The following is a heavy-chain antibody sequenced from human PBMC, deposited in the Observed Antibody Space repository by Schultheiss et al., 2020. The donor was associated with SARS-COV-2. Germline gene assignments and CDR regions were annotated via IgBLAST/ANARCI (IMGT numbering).Heavy chain of an antibody. Sequence: GESLKISCAASGFTFSSYGMHWVRQVPGKGPEWVAYISSSSYNIYYTDSVEGRFTISRDNAKNSLYLQMNSLRDEDTAVYYCARDGDPTGENYYYYYGMDVWGQGTTVTVSS. J-gene: IGHJ6*02. CDR3: ARDGDPTGENYYYYYGMDV. CDR1: GFTFSSYG. D-gene: IGHD1-14*01. CDR2: ISSSSYNI. V-gene: IGHV3-48*02.